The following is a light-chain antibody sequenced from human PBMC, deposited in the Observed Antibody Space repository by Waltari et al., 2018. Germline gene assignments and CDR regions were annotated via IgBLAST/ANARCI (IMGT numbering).Light chain of an antibody. CDR2: DNV. J-gene: IGLJ3*02. V-gene: IGLV3-21*02. Sequence: QPPSVSVAPGQTARITCRGHDIGTKPVHWYQQKSGLAPVLVVYDNVWRPSGIPERFSGSKSGDTATLTVIDVAAGDGAHYFCQVWDYGRDSWVFGAGTKVTVL. CDR1: DIGTKP. CDR3: QVWDYGRDSWV.